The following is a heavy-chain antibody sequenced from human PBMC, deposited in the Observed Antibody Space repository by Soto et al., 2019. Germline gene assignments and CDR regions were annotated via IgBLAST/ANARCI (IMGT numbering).Heavy chain of an antibody. J-gene: IGHJ6*02. CDR2: ISWNSDSI. CDR1: GFTFDDFA. D-gene: IGHD6-19*01. CDR3: ARDKGAVAGSWYYYGMDV. V-gene: IGHV3-9*01. Sequence: PGGSLRLSCAASGFTFDDFAMHWVRQAPGKGLEWVSGISWNSDSIDYADSVKGRFTISRDNAKNSLYLQMNSLRADDTALYYCARDKGAVAGSWYYYGMDVWGQGTTVTVSS.